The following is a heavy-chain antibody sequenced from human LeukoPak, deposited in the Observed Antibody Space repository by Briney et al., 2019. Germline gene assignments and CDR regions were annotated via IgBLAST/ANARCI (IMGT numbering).Heavy chain of an antibody. CDR2: INPNSGGT. V-gene: IGHV1-2*02. CDR3: ARTDEIIGYCSGASCSAFDY. CDR1: GYTFTDHY. J-gene: IGHJ4*02. Sequence: ASVKVSCKASGYTFTDHYLHWVRQTPGQGLEWMGWINPNSGGTNYAQKFQGRVTMTRDTSINTVYMELSRLRSDDTAVYYCARTDEIIGYCSGASCSAFDYWGQGTLVTVSS. D-gene: IGHD2-15*01.